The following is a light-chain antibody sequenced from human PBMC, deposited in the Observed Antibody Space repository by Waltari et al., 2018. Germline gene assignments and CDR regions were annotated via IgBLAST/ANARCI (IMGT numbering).Light chain of an antibody. CDR1: QSLLSSDGNTY. CDR3: MQGTLRPWT. J-gene: IGKJ1*01. Sequence: VVLTHSPLSLPVTLGQPASISYTSSQSLLSSDGNTYFNWFQQRPGQSPRRLVYKVSNRDSGVPDRVSGSGSGTIFTLRISRVEAEDVGVYYCMQGTLRPWTFGQGTKVEIK. CDR2: KVS. V-gene: IGKV2-30*01.